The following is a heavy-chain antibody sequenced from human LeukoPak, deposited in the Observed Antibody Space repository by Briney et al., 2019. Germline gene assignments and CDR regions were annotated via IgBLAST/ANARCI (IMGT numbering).Heavy chain of an antibody. CDR1: GFTFSSYS. CDR3: ARDGLYCSGGSCYSGNTYGMDV. V-gene: IGHV3-21*01. D-gene: IGHD2-15*01. J-gene: IGHJ6*02. Sequence: GGSLRLSCAASGFTFSSYSMNWVRQAPGKGLEWVSSISSSSSSYIYYADSVKGRFTISRDNAKNSLYLQMNSLRAEDTAVYYCARDGLYCSGGSCYSGNTYGMDVWGQGTTVTVSS. CDR2: ISSSSSSYI.